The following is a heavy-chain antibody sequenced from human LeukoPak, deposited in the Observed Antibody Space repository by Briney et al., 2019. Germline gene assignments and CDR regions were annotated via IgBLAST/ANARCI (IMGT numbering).Heavy chain of an antibody. D-gene: IGHD4-17*01. CDR3: ASHYGGYYYYGMDV. CDR2: TSYDGSNK. J-gene: IGHJ6*02. Sequence: GGSLRLSCVASGFTFSSYAMHWVRQAPGKGLEWVAVTSYDGSNKYYADSVKGRFTISRDNSKNTLYLQMNSLRAEDTAVYYCASHYGGYYYYGMDVWGQGTTVTVSS. CDR1: GFTFSSYA. V-gene: IGHV3-30-3*01.